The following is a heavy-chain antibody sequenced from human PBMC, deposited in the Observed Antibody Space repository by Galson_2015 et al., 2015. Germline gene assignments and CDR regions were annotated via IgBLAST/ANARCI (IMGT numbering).Heavy chain of an antibody. J-gene: IGHJ4*02. CDR3: ARDRSYALDY. Sequence: SLRLSCAASGFSFSDNYMSWIRQAPGKGLFWLSYINSDGSETTYADSVKGRFTISRDNAKNTVYLQMNGLRAEDTAVYYCARDRSYALDYWGQGTPVTVSS. D-gene: IGHD3-16*01. CDR1: GFSFSDNY. CDR2: INSDGSET. V-gene: IGHV3-74*01.